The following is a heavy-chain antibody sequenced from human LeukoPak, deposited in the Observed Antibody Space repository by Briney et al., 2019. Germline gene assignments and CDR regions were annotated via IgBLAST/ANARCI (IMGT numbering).Heavy chain of an antibody. CDR2: IGGGGGSA. CDR3: AKATGSTVARAFDI. CDR1: GFTFSNYA. J-gene: IGHJ3*02. D-gene: IGHD1-7*01. Sequence: GGSLRLSCGASGFTFSNYAMSWVRQAPGKGLEWVSAIGGGGGSAYYADSVKGRFTISRDNSKNTLYLQMNSLRAEDTAVYYCAKATGSTVARAFDIWGQGTMVTVSS. V-gene: IGHV3-23*01.